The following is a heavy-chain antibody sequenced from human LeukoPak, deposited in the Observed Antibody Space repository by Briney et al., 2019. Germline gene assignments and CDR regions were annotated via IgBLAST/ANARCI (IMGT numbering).Heavy chain of an antibody. V-gene: IGHV3-48*04. CDR2: ISRDSGII. CDR3: ARDAPAGEKPEYFFDY. J-gene: IGHJ4*02. Sequence: GGSLRLSCAASGFTFSRDSMNWVRQAPGKGLEWISYISRDSGIIYYADSVKGRFTISRDNAKNSVYLQMNSLRAEDTAVYCCARDAPAGEKPEYFFDYWGQGTLVTVSS. CDR1: GFTFSRDS.